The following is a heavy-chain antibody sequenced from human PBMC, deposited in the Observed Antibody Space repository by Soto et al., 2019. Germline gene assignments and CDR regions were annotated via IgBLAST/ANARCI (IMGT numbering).Heavy chain of an antibody. Sequence: SETLSLTCTVSGGSISSYYWSWIRQPPGKGLEWIGYIHYSGSTNYNPSLKSRVTISVDTSKNQFSLKLSSVTAADTAVYYCARLGYSYGYETYYMDVWGKGTTVTVSS. CDR3: ARLGYSYGYETYYMDV. V-gene: IGHV4-59*08. J-gene: IGHJ6*03. D-gene: IGHD5-18*01. CDR1: GGSISSYY. CDR2: IHYSGST.